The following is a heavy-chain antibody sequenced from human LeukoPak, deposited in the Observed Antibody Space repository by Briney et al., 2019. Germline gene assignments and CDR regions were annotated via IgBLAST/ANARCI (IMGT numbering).Heavy chain of an antibody. Sequence: GGSLRLSCAASGFTFSSYAMHWVRQAPGKGLEWVALISYDESYRYYAESVKGRFTISRDNSKNTLYLQMSSLGADDTAVYYCARVEWELLYPDYWGQGTMVTVSS. CDR3: ARVEWELLYPDY. V-gene: IGHV3-30-3*01. D-gene: IGHD1-26*01. CDR1: GFTFSSYA. CDR2: ISYDESYR. J-gene: IGHJ4*02.